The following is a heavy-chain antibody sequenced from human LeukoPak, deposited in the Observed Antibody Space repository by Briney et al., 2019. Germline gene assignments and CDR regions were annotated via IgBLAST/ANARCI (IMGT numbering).Heavy chain of an antibody. CDR3: ARGDSRSSAFIDY. D-gene: IGHD6-6*01. CDR2: MNPKRGNT. V-gene: IGHV1-8*03. J-gene: IGHJ4*02. CDR1: GYTFTRYD. Sequence: ASVKVSYKASGYTFTRYDLNWVRQATGQGLEWMAWMNPKRGNTDYPQKFQGRVTITRNTSISTAYMELSSLRSEDTAVYYCARGDSRSSAFIDYWGQGTLVTVSS.